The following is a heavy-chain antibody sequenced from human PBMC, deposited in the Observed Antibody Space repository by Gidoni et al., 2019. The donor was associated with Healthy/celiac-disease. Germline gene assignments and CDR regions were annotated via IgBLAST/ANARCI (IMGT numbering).Heavy chain of an antibody. CDR3: ASAGYSSSWNFDY. Sequence: QVQLVESGGGVVQPGRSLRLSCAASGFTFSSYGMHWVRQAPGKGLEWVAVIWYDGSNKYYADSVKGRFTISRDNSKNTLYLQMNSLRAEDTAVYYCASAGYSSSWNFDYWGQGTLVTVSS. J-gene: IGHJ4*02. V-gene: IGHV3-33*01. CDR2: IWYDGSNK. CDR1: GFTFSSYG. D-gene: IGHD6-13*01.